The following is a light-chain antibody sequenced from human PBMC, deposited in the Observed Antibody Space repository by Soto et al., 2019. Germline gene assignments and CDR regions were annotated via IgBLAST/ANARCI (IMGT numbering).Light chain of an antibody. Sequence: QSVLTQPPSASGTPGQRVTISCSGSSSNIGSNYVYWYQQLPGTAPKLLIYRNNQRPSGVPDRFSGSKSGTSASLAISGLRSEDEADYYCAAWDDSLRVLVFGGGTKVTVL. V-gene: IGLV1-47*01. CDR3: AAWDDSLRVLV. CDR2: RNN. J-gene: IGLJ2*01. CDR1: SSNIGSNY.